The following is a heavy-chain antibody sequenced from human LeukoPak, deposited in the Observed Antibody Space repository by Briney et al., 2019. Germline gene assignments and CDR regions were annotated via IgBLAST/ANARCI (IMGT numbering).Heavy chain of an antibody. J-gene: IGHJ4*02. Sequence: GGCLRLSCAASGFKFSDHNIDWVRQAPGKGLEWVGRSRNKASSYTTEYAASVEGRFTISRDVSESSLYLQMNSLRTEDTAVYYCANWGSIVATISFDYWGQGTLVTVSS. CDR1: GFKFSDHN. V-gene: IGHV3-72*01. CDR3: ANWGSIVATISFDY. CDR2: SRNKASSYTT. D-gene: IGHD5-12*01.